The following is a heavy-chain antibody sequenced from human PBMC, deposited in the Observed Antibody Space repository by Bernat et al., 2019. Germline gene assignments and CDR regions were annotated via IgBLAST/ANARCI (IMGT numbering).Heavy chain of an antibody. CDR1: GGSITTDNYY. V-gene: IGHV4-39*01. D-gene: IGHD3-10*01. CDR2: IYYSGST. Sequence: QLQLQESGPGLVKPSETLSLTCTVSGGSITTDNYYWGWICQPPGKGLEWIGSIYYSGSTYYNPSLKSRVTISVDTSKNQFSLYLSSVTAADTAVYYCAKQGGRGGFRELFLIDYWGQGILVTVSS. J-gene: IGHJ4*02. CDR3: AKQGGRGGFRELFLIDY.